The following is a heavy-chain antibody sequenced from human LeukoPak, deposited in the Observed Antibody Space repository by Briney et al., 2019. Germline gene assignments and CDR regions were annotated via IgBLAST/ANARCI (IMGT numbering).Heavy chain of an antibody. J-gene: IGHJ5*02. Sequence: SETLSLTCAVYGGSFSDYWWTWIRQSPGKGLEWIGEVNHSGRTNYNPSLKSRVTISVDTSKNQFSLKLSSVTAADTAVYYCAREDTVYATQFDPRGQGTLVTVSS. D-gene: IGHD2-8*01. CDR2: VNHSGRT. V-gene: IGHV4-34*01. CDR3: AREDTVYATQFDP. CDR1: GGSFSDYW.